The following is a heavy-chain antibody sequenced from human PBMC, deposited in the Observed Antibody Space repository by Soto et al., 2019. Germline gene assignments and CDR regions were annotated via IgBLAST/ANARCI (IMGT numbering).Heavy chain of an antibody. D-gene: IGHD6-19*01. CDR1: GYTFTSYG. CDR3: ARRRIAVAGTFDY. Sequence: ASVKVSCKASGYTFTSYGISWVRQAPGQGLEWMGWISAYNGNTNYAQKLQGRVTITADESTSTAYMELSSLRSEDTAVYYCARRRIAVAGTFDYWGQGTLVTVSS. CDR2: ISAYNGNT. V-gene: IGHV1-18*01. J-gene: IGHJ4*02.